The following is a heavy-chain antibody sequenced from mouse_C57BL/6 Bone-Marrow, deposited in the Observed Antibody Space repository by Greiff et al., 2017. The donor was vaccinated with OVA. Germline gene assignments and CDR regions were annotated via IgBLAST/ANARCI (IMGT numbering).Heavy chain of an antibody. CDR3: AVITTVVRYFDV. V-gene: IGHV14-2*01. Sequence: VQLQQSGAELVKPGASVKLSCTASGFNIKDYYMHWVKQRTEQGLEWIGRIDPEDGETKSAPKFQGKATITADTSSNTAYLQLSSLTSEDTAVYYCAVITTVVRYFDVWGTGTTVTVSS. CDR1: GFNIKDYY. CDR2: IDPEDGET. J-gene: IGHJ1*03. D-gene: IGHD1-1*01.